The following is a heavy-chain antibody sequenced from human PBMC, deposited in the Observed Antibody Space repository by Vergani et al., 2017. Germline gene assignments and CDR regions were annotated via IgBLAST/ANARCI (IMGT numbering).Heavy chain of an antibody. CDR3: AGAWDSSGWDTVAFDI. Sequence: QVQLVQSGAEVKKPGASVKVSCKASGGTFSSYAISWVRQDPGQGLEWRGGIIPIIGTANYAQKFQGRVTITAYKSTSTAYMELSSLRSEITAVYYSAGAWDSSGWDTVAFDIWGQGRMVTVSS. CDR2: IIPIIGTA. V-gene: IGHV1-69*06. D-gene: IGHD6-19*01. CDR1: GGTFSSYA. J-gene: IGHJ3*02.